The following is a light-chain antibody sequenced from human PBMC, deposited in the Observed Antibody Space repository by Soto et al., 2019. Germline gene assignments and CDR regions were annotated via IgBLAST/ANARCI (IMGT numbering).Light chain of an antibody. CDR2: EVS. V-gene: IGLV2-14*01. CDR3: SSYTSSSTWL. Sequence: QSALTQPASVSGSPGQSITISCTGTSRDVGGYNYVSWYQQHPGKAPKLMIYEVSNRPSGVSNRFSGSKSGNTASLTISGLQAEDEADYYCSSYTSSSTWLFGGGTKVTVL. CDR1: SRDVGGYNY. J-gene: IGLJ3*02.